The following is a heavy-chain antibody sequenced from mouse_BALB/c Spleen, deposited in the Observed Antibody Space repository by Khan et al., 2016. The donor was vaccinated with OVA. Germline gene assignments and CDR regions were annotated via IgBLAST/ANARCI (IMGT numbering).Heavy chain of an antibody. CDR2: INPSDGDS. D-gene: IGHD4-1*01. CDR1: GHTFTSYY. J-gene: IGHJ3*01. Sequence: QVQLKQSGTELVKPGASVRLSCKASGHTFTSYYMYWVKQRPGQGLEWIGEINPSDGDSNFNENFKSKATLTVDKSSTTAYMQLSSLTSEDSVVYYCTRSGYGTFAYWGQGTLVTVSA. CDR3: TRSGYGTFAY. V-gene: IGHV1-53*01.